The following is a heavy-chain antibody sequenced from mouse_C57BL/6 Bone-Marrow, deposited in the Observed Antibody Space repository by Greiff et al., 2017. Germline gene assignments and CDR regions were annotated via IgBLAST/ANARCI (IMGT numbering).Heavy chain of an antibody. Sequence: QVHVKQPGAELVKPGASVKLSCKASGYTFTSYWMHWVKQRPGRGLEWIGRIDPNSGGTKYNEKFKSKATLTVDKPSSTAYMQLSSLTSEEYAVYDRARGNGSSGSGFAYGGQGTLVTVSA. V-gene: IGHV1-72*01. J-gene: IGHJ3*01. D-gene: IGHD1-1*01. CDR1: GYTFTSYW. CDR3: ARGNGSSGSGFAY. CDR2: IDPNSGGT.